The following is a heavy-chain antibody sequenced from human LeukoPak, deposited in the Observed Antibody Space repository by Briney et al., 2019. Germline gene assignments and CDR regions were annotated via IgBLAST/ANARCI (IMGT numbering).Heavy chain of an antibody. CDR1: GFTVSSNY. CDR3: ARDSYDILTGYYIPLDY. V-gene: IGHV3-53*01. Sequence: GSLRLSCAASGFTVSSNYMSWVRQAPGKGLEWVSVIYSGGSTYYADSVKGRFTISRDNSKNTLYLQMNSLRAEDTAVYYCARDSYDILTGYYIPLDYWGQGTLVTVSS. J-gene: IGHJ4*02. CDR2: IYSGGST. D-gene: IGHD3-9*01.